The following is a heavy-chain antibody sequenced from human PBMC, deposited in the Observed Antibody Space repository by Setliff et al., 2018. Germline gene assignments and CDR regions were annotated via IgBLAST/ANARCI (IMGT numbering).Heavy chain of an antibody. CDR2: ISYSGIT. CDR3: VREGYSEYFQD. CDR1: GASVSSHY. Sequence: SETLSLTCNVSGASVSSHYWDWIRQPPGKGLEWIGFISYSGITTYNVSLKSRVSISVDTSKYQLSLTLSSVTAADTAVYYCVREGYSEYFQDWGRGTLVTVSS. J-gene: IGHJ1*01. D-gene: IGHD1-1*01. V-gene: IGHV4-59*02.